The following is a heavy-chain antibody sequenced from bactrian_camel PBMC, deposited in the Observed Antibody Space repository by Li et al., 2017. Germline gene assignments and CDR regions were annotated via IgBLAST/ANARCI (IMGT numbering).Heavy chain of an antibody. CDR3: AAVRGVNTMSLLPIPYNY. V-gene: IGHV3S26*01. CDR2: IDRNGFA. Sequence: HVQLVESGGGSVQAGGSLRLSCTASGYTYSSNCIAWFRQVPGQEREGVAAIDRNGFARYADSVRGRFTISKDNAKNTLYLQMNSLKPEDTATFYCAAVRGVNTMSLLPIPYNYWGQGTQVTVS. J-gene: IGHJ4*01. CDR1: GYTYSSNC. D-gene: IGHD2*01.